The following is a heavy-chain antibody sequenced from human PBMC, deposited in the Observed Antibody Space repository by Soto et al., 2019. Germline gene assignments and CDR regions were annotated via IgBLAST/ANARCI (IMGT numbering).Heavy chain of an antibody. CDR3: ANAPPLAVEGYAFDI. CDR2: ISGSGGST. CDR1: GFTFSSYA. Sequence: GGSLRLSCAASGFTFSSYAMCWVRQAPGKGLEWVSAISGSGGSTYYADSVKGRFTISRDNSKNTLYLQMNSLRAEDTAVYYFANAPPLAVEGYAFDIWGQGTMVTVSS. V-gene: IGHV3-23*01. J-gene: IGHJ3*02.